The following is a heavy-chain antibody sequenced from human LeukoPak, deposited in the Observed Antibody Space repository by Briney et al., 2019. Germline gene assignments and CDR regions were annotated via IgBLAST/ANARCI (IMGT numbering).Heavy chain of an antibody. V-gene: IGHV4-30-2*01. D-gene: IGHD6-13*01. J-gene: IGHJ5*02. CDR1: GGSISSGGYS. CDR2: IYHSGST. Sequence: SETLSLTCAVSGGSISSGGYSGSWIRQPPGKGLEWVGYIYHSGSTYYNPSLKSRVTISVDRSKNQFSLKLSSVTAADTAVYYCARGWPRGRAAAGLYNWFDPWGQGTLVTVSS. CDR3: ARGWPRGRAAAGLYNWFDP.